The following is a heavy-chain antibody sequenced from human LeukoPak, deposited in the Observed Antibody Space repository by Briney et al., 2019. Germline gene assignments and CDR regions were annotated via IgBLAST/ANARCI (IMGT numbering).Heavy chain of an antibody. CDR3: ASSSYYYGSGRYFDY. V-gene: IGHV4-31*03. Sequence: SETLSLTCTVSGGSISSGGYYWSWLRQHPGTGLEWIGYIYYSGSTYYNPSLKSRVTISVDTSKNQFSLKLSSVTAADTAVYYCASSSYYYGSGRYFDYWGQGTLVTVSS. CDR1: GGSISSGGYY. D-gene: IGHD3-10*01. CDR2: IYYSGST. J-gene: IGHJ4*02.